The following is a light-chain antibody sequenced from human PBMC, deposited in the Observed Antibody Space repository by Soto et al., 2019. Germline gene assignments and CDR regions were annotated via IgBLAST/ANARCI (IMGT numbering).Light chain of an antibody. Sequence: SYELTQPPSVSVAPGQTARISCGGNDIASKSVHWSQQKSGQAPVLVVYDDNDRPSGIPERLSGSNSGDTATLTISRVEAGDEADYYCQVWDSSSDHYVFGSGTKVTVL. CDR3: QVWDSSSDHYV. CDR1: DIASKS. CDR2: DDN. V-gene: IGLV3-21*02. J-gene: IGLJ1*01.